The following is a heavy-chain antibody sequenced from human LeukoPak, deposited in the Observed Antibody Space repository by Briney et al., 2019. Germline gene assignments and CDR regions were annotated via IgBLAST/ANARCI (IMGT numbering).Heavy chain of an antibody. CDR3: ARITMVRGVISH. V-gene: IGHV6-1*01. CDR2: TYYRSRWYN. Sequence: PSQTLSLTCAISGDSVSSNSAAWNWIRQSPSRGLGWLGRTYYRSRWYNDYAVSVKSRITINPDTSKNQFSLQLNSVTPEDTAVYYCARITMVRGVISHWGQGTLVTVSS. J-gene: IGHJ4*02. D-gene: IGHD3-10*01. CDR1: GDSVSSNSAA.